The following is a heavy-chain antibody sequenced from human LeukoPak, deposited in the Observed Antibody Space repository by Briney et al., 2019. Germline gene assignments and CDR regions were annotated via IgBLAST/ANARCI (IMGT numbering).Heavy chain of an antibody. J-gene: IGHJ3*02. CDR3: ATSPRDVGAFDI. Sequence: GGSLRLSCVAYGFTFCTYSVKWVRTDRGKALQSVTCISSTSSRYIYYADSEKGRFTISRDNAKNSLYLQMISLGAEDSAVYYCATSPRDVGAFDICGQGTMVTVSS. V-gene: IGHV3-21*05. D-gene: IGHD2-15*01. CDR2: ISSTSSRYI. CDR1: GFTFCTYS.